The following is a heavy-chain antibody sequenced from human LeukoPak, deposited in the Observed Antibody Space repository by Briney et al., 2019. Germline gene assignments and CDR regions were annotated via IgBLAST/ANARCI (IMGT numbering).Heavy chain of an antibody. V-gene: IGHV4-34*01. J-gene: IGHJ4*02. CDR2: INHSGST. CDR1: GGSFSGYY. Sequence: SETLSLTCAVYGGSFSGYYWSWIRQPPGKGLEWIGEINHSGSTNYNPSLKSRVTISVDTSKNQFSLKLSSVTAADTAVYYCARDPYYYGSGSYYGRGDYWGQGTLVTVSS. D-gene: IGHD3-10*01. CDR3: ARDPYYYGSGSYYGRGDY.